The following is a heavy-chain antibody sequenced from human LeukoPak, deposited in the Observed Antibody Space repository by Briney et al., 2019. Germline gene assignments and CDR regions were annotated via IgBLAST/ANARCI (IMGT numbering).Heavy chain of an antibody. CDR2: ISSSGSYI. CDR3: ARDLNDFWSGYYTGDY. D-gene: IGHD3-3*01. J-gene: IGHJ4*02. CDR1: GFTFSSYS. V-gene: IGHV3-21*01. Sequence: PGGSLRLSCAASGFTFSSYSMNWVRQAPGKGLEWVSSISSSGSYIYYADSVKGRFTISRDNAKNSLYLQMNSLRAEDTAVYYCARDLNDFWSGYYTGDYWGQGTLVTVSS.